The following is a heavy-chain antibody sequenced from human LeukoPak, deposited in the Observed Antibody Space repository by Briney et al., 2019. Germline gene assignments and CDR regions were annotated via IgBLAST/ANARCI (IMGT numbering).Heavy chain of an antibody. CDR1: GYTFTGYY. V-gene: IGHV1-2*02. J-gene: IGHJ5*02. CDR2: INPNSGGT. Sequence: ASVTVSCKASGYTFTGYYMHWVRQAPGQGLEWMGWINPNSGGTNYAQKFQGRVTMTRDTSISTAYMELSRLRSDDTAVYYCARWVAAAGNNWFDPWGQGTLVTVSS. D-gene: IGHD6-13*01. CDR3: ARWVAAAGNNWFDP.